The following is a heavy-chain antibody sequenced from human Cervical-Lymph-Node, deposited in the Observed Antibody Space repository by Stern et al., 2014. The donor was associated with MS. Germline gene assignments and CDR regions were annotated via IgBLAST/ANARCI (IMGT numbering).Heavy chain of an antibody. J-gene: IGHJ4*02. CDR1: GFSFSNYA. Sequence: VQLVESGGGVVQPGTSLRLSCAASGFSFSNYAVHWVRQAPGQGLEWVVVISNDGNKKCYADSVKGRFTISRDNSNNTLYLQMNSLRFEDTAVYYCARGGDYIWGSPVDHWGQGTLVSVSS. D-gene: IGHD3-16*01. V-gene: IGHV3-30-3*01. CDR2: ISNDGNKK. CDR3: ARGGDYIWGSPVDH.